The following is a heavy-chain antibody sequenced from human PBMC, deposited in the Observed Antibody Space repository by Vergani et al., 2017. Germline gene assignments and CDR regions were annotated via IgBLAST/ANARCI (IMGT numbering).Heavy chain of an antibody. D-gene: IGHD3-10*01. CDR1: GFTFSSYG. J-gene: IGHJ5*02. V-gene: IGHV3-30*18. CDR2: ISYDGSNK. CDR3: AKGSVRGGRWFDP. Sequence: VQLVESGGGLVQPGGSLRLSCAASGFTFSSYGMHWVRQAPGKGLEWVAVISYDGSNKYYADSVKGRFTISRDNSKNTLYLQMNSLRAEDTAVYYCAKGSVRGGRWFDPWGQGTLVTVSS.